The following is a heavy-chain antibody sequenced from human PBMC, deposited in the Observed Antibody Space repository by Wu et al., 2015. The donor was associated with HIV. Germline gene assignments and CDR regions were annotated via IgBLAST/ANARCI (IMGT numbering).Heavy chain of an antibody. CDR3: ARDSIRSITKDSSSLDY. D-gene: IGHD6-13*01. Sequence: QVQLVQSGAEVKKPGASVKVSCKASGYTFISYAISWVRQAPGQGLEWMGGIIPIFGTANYAQKFQGRVTITTDESTSTAYMELSSLRSEDTAVYYCARDSIRSITKDSSSLDYWGQGTLVTVSS. J-gene: IGHJ4*02. CDR2: IIPIFGTA. V-gene: IGHV1-69*05. CDR1: GYTFISYA.